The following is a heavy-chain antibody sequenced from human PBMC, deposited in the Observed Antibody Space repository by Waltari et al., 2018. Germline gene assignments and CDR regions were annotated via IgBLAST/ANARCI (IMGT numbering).Heavy chain of an antibody. J-gene: IGHJ6*02. CDR2: MNANGGTT. CDR1: GYTLCSYD. Sequence: QVQLVQSGAEVTKSGASVKVSCTASGYTLCSYDINWVRQATGQGLGWTGGMNANGGTTDYAQKFHSRVTTTRNTASSTDYMVLSRRRAEDTAEYYGARGGEGYYYFGMDDWGQGTTVTVSS. CDR3: ARGGEGYYYFGMDD. V-gene: IGHV1-8*01.